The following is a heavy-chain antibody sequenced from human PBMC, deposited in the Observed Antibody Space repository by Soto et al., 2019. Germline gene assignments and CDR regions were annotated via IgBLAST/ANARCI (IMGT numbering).Heavy chain of an antibody. CDR3: ARVAYDAFDI. CDR2: ISSSRSYT. J-gene: IGHJ3*02. CDR1: GFTFSDYY. Sequence: QVQMVESGGGLVKPGGSLRLSCAASGFTFSDYYMNWIRQAPGKGLEWVSYISSSRSYTNYADSVKGRFTISRDNAKNSLYLQMNSLRAEDTAVYYCARVAYDAFDIWGQGTMVTVSS. V-gene: IGHV3-11*05. D-gene: IGHD3-16*01.